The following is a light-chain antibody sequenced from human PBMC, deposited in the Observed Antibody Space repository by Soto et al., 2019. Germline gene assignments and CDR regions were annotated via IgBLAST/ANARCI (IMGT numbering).Light chain of an antibody. V-gene: IGLV1-51*01. CDR1: SSNIGSHY. J-gene: IGLJ2*01. Sequence: QSALTQPASVSAAPGQKVTISCSGSSSNIGSHYVSWCQQLPGTAPKHLIYDNNNRPSGIPDRFSCSKSGTATTLGITVLQTEDEADYYCGTCDSSRSAVVFGGGTQLTVL. CDR2: DNN. CDR3: GTCDSSRSAVV.